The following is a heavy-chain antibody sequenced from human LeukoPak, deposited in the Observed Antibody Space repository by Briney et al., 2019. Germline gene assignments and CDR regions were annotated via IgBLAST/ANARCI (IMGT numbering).Heavy chain of an antibody. Sequence: GGSLRLSCAASGYTFTGYYMHWVRQAPGQGLEWMGWINPNSGGTNYAQKFQGWVTMTRDTSISTAYMELSRLRSDDTAVYYCARARDHYYDSSGYSPQGWFDPWGQGTLVTVSS. V-gene: IGHV1-2*04. CDR2: INPNSGGT. D-gene: IGHD3-22*01. CDR3: ARARDHYYDSSGYSPQGWFDP. J-gene: IGHJ5*02. CDR1: GYTFTGYY.